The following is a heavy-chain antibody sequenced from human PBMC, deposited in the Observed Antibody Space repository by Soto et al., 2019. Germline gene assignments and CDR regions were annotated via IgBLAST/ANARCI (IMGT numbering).Heavy chain of an antibody. CDR3: AGPGGQSFEY. D-gene: IGHD3-10*01. V-gene: IGHV4-59*08. Sequence: QVQLQESGPGLVKPSETLSLTCTVSGGSISSYYWSWIRQPPGKGLEWIGYIYYSGSTNYNPSLKGPVHQSVEPSQDQFSPKASSVDGANTGRFFWAGPGGQSFEYRGQRT. CDR1: GGSISSYY. CDR2: IYYSGST. J-gene: IGHJ4*03.